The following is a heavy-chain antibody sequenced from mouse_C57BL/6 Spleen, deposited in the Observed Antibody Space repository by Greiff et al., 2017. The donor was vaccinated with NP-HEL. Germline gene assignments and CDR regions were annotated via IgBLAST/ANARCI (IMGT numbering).Heavy chain of an antibody. D-gene: IGHD4-1*01. CDR3: ARRWDGYFEV. CDR2: INPNYGTT. Sequence: GYSFTDYNMNWVKQSNGQSLEWIGVINPNYGTTSYNQKFKGKATLTVDQSSSTAYIQLNSLTSEDSAVYYCARRWDGYFEVWGTGTTVTVSS. CDR1: GYSFTDYN. J-gene: IGHJ1*03. V-gene: IGHV1-39*01.